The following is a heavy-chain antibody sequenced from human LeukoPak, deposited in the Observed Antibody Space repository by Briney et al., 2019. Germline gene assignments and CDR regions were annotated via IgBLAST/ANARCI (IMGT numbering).Heavy chain of an antibody. J-gene: IGHJ3*02. CDR3: ARAERWLQLNAFDI. Sequence: SETLSLTCTVSGGSISSGSYYWSWIRQPAGKGLEWIGRIYTSGSTNYNPALKSRVTISVDTSKNQFSLKLSSVTAADTAVYYCARAERWLQLNAFDIWGQGTMVTVSS. D-gene: IGHD5-24*01. CDR1: GGSISSGSYY. V-gene: IGHV4-61*02. CDR2: IYTSGST.